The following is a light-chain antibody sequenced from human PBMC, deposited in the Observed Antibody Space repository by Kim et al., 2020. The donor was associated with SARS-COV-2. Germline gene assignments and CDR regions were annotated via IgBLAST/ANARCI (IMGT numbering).Light chain of an antibody. Sequence: QPVLSQSPSASASLGASVKLTCTLSNGHSNYAIAWHQQQTDKGPRFLMRVNSDGRHSKGYGIPDRFAGSSSGAARYLTISGLQSEDEADYYCQTWGTGIQVFGGGTQLTVL. V-gene: IGLV4-69*02. J-gene: IGLJ3*02. CDR2: VNSDGRH. CDR3: QTWGTGIQV. CDR1: NGHSNYA.